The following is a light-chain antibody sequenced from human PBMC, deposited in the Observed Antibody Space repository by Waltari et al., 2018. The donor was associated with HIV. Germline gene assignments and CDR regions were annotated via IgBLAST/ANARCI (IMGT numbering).Light chain of an antibody. CDR2: DTS. V-gene: IGKV3-20*01. CDR3: QQYGSSMFT. CDR1: QSFSSNS. J-gene: IGKJ2*01. Sequence: EVVLTLSPGTLSLSLGERATLSCRASQSFSSNSLAWYQQKPGQAPRLLIYDTSSRATGIPDRFSGSGSGTDFTLTISRLEPEDFAVYYCQQYGSSMFTFGQGTKLEI.